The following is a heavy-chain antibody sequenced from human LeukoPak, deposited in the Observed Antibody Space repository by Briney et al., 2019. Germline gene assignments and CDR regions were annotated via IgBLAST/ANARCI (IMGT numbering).Heavy chain of an antibody. CDR1: GGSFSGYY. V-gene: IGHV4-59*10. CDR3: ARGISGWYLFDY. D-gene: IGHD6-19*01. CDR2: IYTSGST. Sequence: PSETLSLTCAVYGGSFSGYYWSWIRQPAGKGLQWIGRIYTSGSTNYNPSLKSRVTMSVDTSKNQFSLELTSVTAADTAVYYCARGISGWYLFDYWGQGTLVTVSS. J-gene: IGHJ4*02.